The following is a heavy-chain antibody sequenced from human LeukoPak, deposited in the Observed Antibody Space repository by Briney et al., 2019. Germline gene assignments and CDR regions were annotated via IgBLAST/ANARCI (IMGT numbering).Heavy chain of an antibody. CDR3: ARQGPLRLPDYYDSNISTPNPITQTDY. CDR1: GGSISSSCYC. CDR2: IYYSGGT. Sequence: TSETLSLTCTVSGGSISSSCYCWGWIRQPPGKGLEWIGGIYYSGGTYYNPSLKSRVTISVDTSKNQFSLKLSSVTAADTAVYYCARQGPLRLPDYYDSNISTPNPITQTDYWGQGTLVTVSS. V-gene: IGHV4-39*01. J-gene: IGHJ4*02. D-gene: IGHD3-22*01.